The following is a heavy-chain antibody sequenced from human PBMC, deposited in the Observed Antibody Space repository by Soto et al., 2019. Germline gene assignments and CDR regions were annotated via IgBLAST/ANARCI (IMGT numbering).Heavy chain of an antibody. V-gene: IGHV4-30-4*01. CDR3: ARGPSGDKVHY. Sequence: SETLSLTCTVSGGSITSDYSCWSWIRQPPGEGLEWIGHIFDSGTTYTNQSLMNQVAISLDTSKNHFSLALSSVTAADTAVYYCARGPSGDKVHYWGQGALVTVS. D-gene: IGHD7-27*01. CDR1: GGSITSDYSC. CDR2: IFDSGTT. J-gene: IGHJ4*02.